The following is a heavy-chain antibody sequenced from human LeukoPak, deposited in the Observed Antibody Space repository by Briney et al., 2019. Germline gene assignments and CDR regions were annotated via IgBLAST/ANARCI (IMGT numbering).Heavy chain of an antibody. D-gene: IGHD3-22*01. J-gene: IGHJ4*02. CDR3: ARLYDGSAYHADHFDY. CDR1: GFTFNTYN. Sequence: PGGSLRLSCAGSGFTFNTYNMNWVRQAPGKGLEWVSSISSSSSSYIYYADSVKGRFTISRDNAKNSLYLQMNSLRAEDTAVYYCARLYDGSAYHADHFDYWGQGTLVIVSS. CDR2: ISSSSSSYI. V-gene: IGHV3-21*01.